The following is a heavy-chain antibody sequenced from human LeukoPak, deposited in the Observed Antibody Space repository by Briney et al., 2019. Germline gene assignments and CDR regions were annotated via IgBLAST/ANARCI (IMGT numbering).Heavy chain of an antibody. CDR2: ISSSGSTI. Sequence: GGSLRLSCAASVFTFSDYYMSWIRQAPGKGLEWVSYISSSGSTIYYADSVKGRFTISRDNAKNSLYLQMNSLRAEDTAVYYCARSADSSGYAKFDYWGQGTLVTVSS. D-gene: IGHD3-22*01. CDR3: ARSADSSGYAKFDY. V-gene: IGHV3-11*04. CDR1: VFTFSDYY. J-gene: IGHJ4*02.